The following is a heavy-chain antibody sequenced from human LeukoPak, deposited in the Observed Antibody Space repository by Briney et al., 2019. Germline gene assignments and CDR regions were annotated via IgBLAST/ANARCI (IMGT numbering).Heavy chain of an antibody. Sequence: AASVKVSCTASGGIFSSYAISWVRQAPGQGLGWMGGIIPIFGTANYAQKFQGRVTITADESTSTAYMELSSLRSEDTAVYYCAVLVAVAGTVDYWGQGTLVTVSS. D-gene: IGHD6-19*01. J-gene: IGHJ4*02. V-gene: IGHV1-69*13. CDR3: AVLVAVAGTVDY. CDR1: GGIFSSYA. CDR2: IIPIFGTA.